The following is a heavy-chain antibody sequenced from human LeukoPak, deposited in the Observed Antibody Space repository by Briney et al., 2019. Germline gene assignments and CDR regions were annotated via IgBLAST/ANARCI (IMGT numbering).Heavy chain of an antibody. CDR1: GFTFSSYA. D-gene: IGHD5-24*01. CDR2: ISSDGNNK. V-gene: IGHV3-30*14. CDR3: ARGDGYNFFDY. J-gene: IGHJ4*02. Sequence: GGSLRLSCAASGFTFSSYAMHWVRQAPGKGLEWVAVISSDGNNKYYADSVKGRFTISRDNSENTLYLQMKSLRAEDTAVYYCARGDGYNFFDYWGQGTLVTVSS.